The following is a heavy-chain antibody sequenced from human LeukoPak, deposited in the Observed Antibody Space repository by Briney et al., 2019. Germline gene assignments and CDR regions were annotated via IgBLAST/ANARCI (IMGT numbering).Heavy chain of an antibody. D-gene: IGHD3-3*01. V-gene: IGHV1-46*03. CDR1: GYPFTSDY. CDR3: ARGDYDFWSGYLHYFDY. CDR2: INPSGGST. Sequence: ASVKVSCKASGYPFTSDYMHWVRQAPGQGLEWMGIINPSGGSTSYAQKFQGRVTMTRDTSTSTVYMELSSLRSEDTAVYYCARGDYDFWSGYLHYFDYWGQGTLVTVSS. J-gene: IGHJ4*02.